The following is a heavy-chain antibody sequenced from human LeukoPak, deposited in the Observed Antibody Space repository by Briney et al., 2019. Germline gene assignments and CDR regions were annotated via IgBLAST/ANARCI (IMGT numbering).Heavy chain of an antibody. CDR3: ARSLTAIHSGGRDY. J-gene: IGHJ4*02. CDR1: GFTFSRYS. CDR2: ISSSSSYI. Sequence: GGSLRLSCAASGFTFSRYSMNWVRQAQGKGLELVSSISSSSSYIYYADSVKGRFTISRDNAKNSLYLQMNCLRADDTAVYYCARSLTAIHSGGRDYWGQGTLVTVSS. V-gene: IGHV3-21*01. D-gene: IGHD2-15*01.